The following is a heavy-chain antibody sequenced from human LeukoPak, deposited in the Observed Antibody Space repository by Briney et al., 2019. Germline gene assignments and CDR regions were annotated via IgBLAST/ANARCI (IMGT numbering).Heavy chain of an antibody. Sequence: GGSLRLSCVASGFTLRSYDMSWVRQAPGKGLEWVSCISGSAGATYYADSVKGRFTFSRDNSKNTLYLQRHSLRAEDTAVYYWAKHISSWYYMDVWGKGSTVTVSS. J-gene: IGHJ6*03. CDR1: GFTLRSYD. D-gene: IGHD6-13*01. CDR2: ISGSAGAT. V-gene: IGHV3-23*01. CDR3: AKHISSWYYMDV.